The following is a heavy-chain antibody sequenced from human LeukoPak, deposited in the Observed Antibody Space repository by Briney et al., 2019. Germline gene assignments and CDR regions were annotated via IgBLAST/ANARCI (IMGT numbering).Heavy chain of an antibody. Sequence: GGSLRLSCAASGFTFSSYSMNWVRQAPGKGLEWVSSISSSSSYIYYADSVKGRFTISRDNAKNSLYLQTNSLRAEDTAVYYCARGEGLRYFDWLHAFDIWGQGTMVTVSS. D-gene: IGHD3-9*01. CDR2: ISSSSSYI. CDR1: GFTFSSYS. J-gene: IGHJ3*02. CDR3: ARGEGLRYFDWLHAFDI. V-gene: IGHV3-21*01.